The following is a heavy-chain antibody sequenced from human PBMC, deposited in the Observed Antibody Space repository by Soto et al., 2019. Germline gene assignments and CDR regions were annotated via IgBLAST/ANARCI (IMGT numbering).Heavy chain of an antibody. J-gene: IGHJ3*01. CDR1: GYIFNKYG. V-gene: IGHV1-18*01. Sequence: ASVKVSCKASGYIFNKYGFNWVRQAPGQGLEWMGRISAFNGYTNFAQKFQGRVTLTTDTSTNTAYMELSSLRSDDTAIYYCARGRGVVIPAGTPDAFDVWGQGTMVSVSS. CDR3: ARGRGVVIPAGTPDAFDV. CDR2: ISAFNGYT. D-gene: IGHD2-21*01.